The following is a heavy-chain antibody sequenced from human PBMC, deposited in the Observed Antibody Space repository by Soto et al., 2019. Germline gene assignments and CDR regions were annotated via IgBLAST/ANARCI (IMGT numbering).Heavy chain of an antibody. CDR1: GFTFSSYG. J-gene: IGHJ4*02. CDR3: ERDQVVRGVITCVDY. Sequence: HPGVSLRLSCAASGFTFSSYGMHWVRQAPGKGLEWVAVIWYDGSNKYYADPVKGRFTISRDNSKNTLYLQMNSLRAEDTAVYYCERDQVVRGVITCVDYWGQGTLVNVSS. V-gene: IGHV3-33*01. D-gene: IGHD3-10*01. CDR2: IWYDGSNK.